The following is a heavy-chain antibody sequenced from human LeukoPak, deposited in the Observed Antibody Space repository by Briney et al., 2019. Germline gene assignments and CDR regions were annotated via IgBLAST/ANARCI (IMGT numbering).Heavy chain of an antibody. D-gene: IGHD3-22*01. J-gene: IGHJ4*02. CDR2: ISGSDVNT. Sequence: GGSLRLSCAASGFTFSSYAMTWVRQAPGKGLEWVSSISGSDVNTYYTDSVRGRFTISRDNSKNTLYLQMNGLSAEDTAIYYCAKRSHDSSGYSCFDLWGQGTLVTVSS. CDR1: GFTFSSYA. CDR3: AKRSHDSSGYSCFDL. V-gene: IGHV3-23*01.